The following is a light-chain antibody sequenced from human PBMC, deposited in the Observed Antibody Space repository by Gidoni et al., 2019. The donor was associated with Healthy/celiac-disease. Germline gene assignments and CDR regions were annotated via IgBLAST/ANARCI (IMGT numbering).Light chain of an antibody. CDR3: QQYGSSTPLT. V-gene: IGKV3-20*01. J-gene: IGKJ4*02. CDR2: GAA. CDR1: QSVSSSY. Sequence: IVFPQSPATLSLSPGERATLSCRASQSVSSSYLAWSQQKPGQTPRLLIYGAASRATGIPHRFSGSGSGTEFTLIISRREPEDVAVYYCQQYGSSTPLTFGGGTKVEIK.